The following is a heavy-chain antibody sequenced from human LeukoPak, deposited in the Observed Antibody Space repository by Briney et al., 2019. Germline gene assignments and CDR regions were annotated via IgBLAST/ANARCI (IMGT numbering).Heavy chain of an antibody. CDR1: SGSISNYY. D-gene: IGHD1-14*01. Sequence: SETLSLTCSVSSGSISNYYWSWIRQSPGKGLEWIGYILSSGSTNYNPSVKSRVTISVDTSRNQFSLKLTCVTAADTAVYYCARTNQISETAFDIWGQGTMVIVSS. CDR2: ILSSGST. V-gene: IGHV4-59*01. J-gene: IGHJ3*02. CDR3: ARTNQISETAFDI.